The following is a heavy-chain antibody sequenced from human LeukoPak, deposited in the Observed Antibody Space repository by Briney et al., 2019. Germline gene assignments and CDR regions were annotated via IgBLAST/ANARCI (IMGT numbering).Heavy chain of an antibody. J-gene: IGHJ4*02. CDR3: AKDRSSTLWYFDY. CDR1: GFTLSSYA. Sequence: GGSLRLSCAASGFTLSSYAMSWVRQAPGKGLEWVSVISGSGGTTYYADSVQGRFTISRDNSKNTLSLQMNSLRAEDTAIYYCAKDRSSTLWYFDYWGQGAQVTVSS. V-gene: IGHV3-23*01. D-gene: IGHD2-2*01. CDR2: ISGSGGTT.